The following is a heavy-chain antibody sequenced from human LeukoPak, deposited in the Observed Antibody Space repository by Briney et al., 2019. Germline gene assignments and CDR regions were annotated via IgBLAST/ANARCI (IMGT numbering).Heavy chain of an antibody. CDR2: LYSSGST. Sequence: GGSLRLSCAASGFTVSSNYMSWVRQAPGKGLEWVSLLYSSGSTYYTDSVKGRFTISRDSSKNTLYLQMNSLRAEDTAVYYCAGRDKGYYYGMDVWGQGNTVTVSS. V-gene: IGHV3-66*01. CDR3: AGRDKGYYYGMDV. CDR1: GFTVSSNY. D-gene: IGHD5-24*01. J-gene: IGHJ6*02.